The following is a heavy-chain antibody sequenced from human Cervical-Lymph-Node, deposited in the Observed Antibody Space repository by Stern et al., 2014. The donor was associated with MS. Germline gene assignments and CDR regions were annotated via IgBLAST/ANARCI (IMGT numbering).Heavy chain of an antibody. CDR1: GDTFSTHA. CDR2: IIPILDTT. CDR3: AREKSDCSGGSCFSSLDY. D-gene: IGHD2-15*01. V-gene: IGHV1-69*11. J-gene: IGHJ4*02. Sequence: QVQLVASGAAVKKPGSSVKVSCKSSGDTFSTHAISWVRQAPGQGLARMGRIIPILDTTDYAQKFQGRLTIDADESTNTAYMELSSLTPDDTAVYYCAREKSDCSGGSCFSSLDYWGQGTLVTVSS.